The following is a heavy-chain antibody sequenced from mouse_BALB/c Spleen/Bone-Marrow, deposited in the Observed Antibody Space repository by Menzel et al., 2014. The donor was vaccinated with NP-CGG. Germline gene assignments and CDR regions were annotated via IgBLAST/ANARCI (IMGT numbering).Heavy chain of an antibody. CDR3: ARHITTVVADY. J-gene: IGHJ2*01. CDR2: ISSGGSYT. CDR1: GFTFSSYA. Sequence: EVQRVESGGGLVKPGGSLKLSCAASGFTFSSYAKSWVRQTPEKRLEWVATISSGGSYTYYPDSVKGRFTIFRDNAKNTLYLQMSSLRSEDTAMYYCARHITTVVADYWGQGTTLTVSS. V-gene: IGHV5-9-3*01. D-gene: IGHD1-1*01.